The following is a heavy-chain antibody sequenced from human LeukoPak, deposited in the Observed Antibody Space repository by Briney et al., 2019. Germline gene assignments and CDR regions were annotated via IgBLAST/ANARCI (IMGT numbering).Heavy chain of an antibody. CDR2: ISAYNGNT. CDR1: GYTFTSYG. D-gene: IGHD3-9*01. J-gene: IGHJ5*02. V-gene: IGHV1-18*01. Sequence: ASVKVSCKASGYTFTSYGISWVRQAPGQGLEWMGWISAYNGNTNYAQKLQGRVTMTTDTSTSTAYMELRSLRSDDTAVYYCARASYYDILTGYYADLNWFDPWGQGTLVTVSS. CDR3: ARASYYDILTGYYADLNWFDP.